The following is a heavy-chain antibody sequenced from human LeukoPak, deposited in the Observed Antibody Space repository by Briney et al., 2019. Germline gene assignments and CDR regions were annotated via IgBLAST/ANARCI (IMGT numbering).Heavy chain of an antibody. J-gene: IGHJ4*02. D-gene: IGHD3-22*01. CDR3: TREPYYYDSRGYLLY. CDR1: GFSFGDYG. CDR2: IRSNADGGTT. V-gene: IGHV3-49*04. Sequence: GGSLRLSCTASGFSFGDYGVTWVRQAPGKGLEWAGSIRSNADGGTTEYAASLKGRFTISRDDSKSIAYLQMNSLRAEDTAVYYCTREPYYYDSRGYLLYWGQGTLVTVSS.